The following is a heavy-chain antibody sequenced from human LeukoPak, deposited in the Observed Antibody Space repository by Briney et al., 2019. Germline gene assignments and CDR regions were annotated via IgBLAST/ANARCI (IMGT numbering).Heavy chain of an antibody. CDR3: ARGYSGSYYFYYYGMDV. V-gene: IGHV1-8*01. D-gene: IGHD1-26*01. J-gene: IGHJ6*02. Sequence: ASVKVSCKASGYTFTSYDINWVRQATGQGLEWMGWMNPNSGNTGYAQKFQGRVTMTRNTSISTAYMELSGLRSEDTAVYYCARGYSGSYYFYYYGMDVWGQGTTVTVSS. CDR2: MNPNSGNT. CDR1: GYTFTSYD.